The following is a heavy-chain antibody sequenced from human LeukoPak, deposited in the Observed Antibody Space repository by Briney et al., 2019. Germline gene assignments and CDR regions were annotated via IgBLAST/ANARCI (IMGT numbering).Heavy chain of an antibody. CDR1: GGSVTSYY. Sequence: SETLSLTCTVSGGSVTSYYWSWIRQPPGKGLEWIGYIYYTGTTNYNPSLKSRITISVDTSKNQFSLKLSSVTAADTAVYYCARDQRIAAAGNWGQGTLVTVSS. J-gene: IGHJ4*02. V-gene: IGHV4-59*02. CDR3: ARDQRIAAAGN. CDR2: IYYTGTT. D-gene: IGHD6-13*01.